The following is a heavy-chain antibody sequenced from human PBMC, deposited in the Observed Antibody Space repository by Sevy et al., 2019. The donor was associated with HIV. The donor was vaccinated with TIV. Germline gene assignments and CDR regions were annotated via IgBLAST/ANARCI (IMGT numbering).Heavy chain of an antibody. CDR3: TSKGDFWSGYQYFEY. Sequence: GGSLRLSCAASGFTFSNAWMTWVRQVPGKGLEWVGRIKSKSDGGTTDYAAPVKGRFTISRDDSKNTLSLQMNSLKTEDADVYYCTSKGDFWSGYQYFEYWGQGTLVTVSS. J-gene: IGHJ4*02. CDR1: GFTFSNAW. V-gene: IGHV3-15*01. CDR2: IKSKSDGGTT. D-gene: IGHD3-3*01.